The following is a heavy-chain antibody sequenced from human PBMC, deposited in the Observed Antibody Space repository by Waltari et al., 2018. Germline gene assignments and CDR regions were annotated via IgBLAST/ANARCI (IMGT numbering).Heavy chain of an antibody. CDR3: ARASGSDWYSARMDV. CDR2: MSGSAGNT. V-gene: IGHV3-23*01. D-gene: IGHD2-21*02. CDR1: GFSFSSYA. J-gene: IGHJ6*02. Sequence: EVQVLESGGGLVQPGGSLRLSCAASGFSFSSYAVSWVRQAPGKGLEWVSAMSGSAGNTEYEDSVKGRFTLSRDNANNTVYLQMNSLRADDTAVYYCARASGSDWYSARMDVWGLGTTVTVSS.